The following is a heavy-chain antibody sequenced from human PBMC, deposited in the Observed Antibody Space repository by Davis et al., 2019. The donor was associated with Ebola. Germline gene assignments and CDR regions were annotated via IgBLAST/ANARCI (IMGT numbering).Heavy chain of an antibody. D-gene: IGHD3-16*01. CDR1: GFTFDAYA. Sequence: GGSLRPPCPPSGFTFDAYAMSWVRHAPGKGLEWVSGINWNGGSTGYADSVKGRFTISRDNSKNTLYLQMNSLRAEDTAVYFCAKDRTVWGVMGAWGPWGQGTLVTVSS. J-gene: IGHJ5*02. V-gene: IGHV3-20*04. CDR3: AKDRTVWGVMGAWGP. CDR2: INWNGGST.